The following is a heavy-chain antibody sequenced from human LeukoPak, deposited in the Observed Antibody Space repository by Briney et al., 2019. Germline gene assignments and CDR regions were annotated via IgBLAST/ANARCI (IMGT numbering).Heavy chain of an antibody. V-gene: IGHV4-59*01. D-gene: IGHD4-17*01. CDR1: DGSITNYD. CDR3: ARGYGDFSAEGRYFHS. J-gene: IGHJ4*02. Sequence: SETLSPTCTVSDGSITNYDWSWVRQPPGKGLEFIGHVHYSGTANYNPSLRSRVTISIDTSKKHFFLELKSVTAADTAVYYCARGYGDFSAEGRYFHSWGQGTLVTVFS. CDR2: VHYSGTA.